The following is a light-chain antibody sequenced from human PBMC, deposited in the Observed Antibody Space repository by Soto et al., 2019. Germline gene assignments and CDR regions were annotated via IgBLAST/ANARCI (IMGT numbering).Light chain of an antibody. CDR3: QQYVSSPCA. J-gene: IGKJ1*01. CDR1: QSVTNSF. CDR2: GAS. V-gene: IGKV3-20*01. Sequence: EIVLAQSPGTLSLSPGERATLSCRASQSVTNSFLAWYQQKPGQAPRLLIYGASRRATGIPDRFTGSGSGTDFPLTISRLEPEDVAVYYCQQYVSSPCAFGQGTKVEI.